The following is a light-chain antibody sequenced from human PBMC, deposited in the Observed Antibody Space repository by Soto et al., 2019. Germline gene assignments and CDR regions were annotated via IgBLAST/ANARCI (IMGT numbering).Light chain of an antibody. V-gene: IGKV3-20*01. CDR2: GAS. CDR1: QSVSSSC. CDR3: QQYDDSLSSFT. J-gene: IGKJ2*01. Sequence: EIVLTQSPGTLSLSPGERATLSCRASQSVSSSCLAWYQQKPGQAPRLLIYGASYRATGIPDRFSGRGSGTDFTLTISRLEPEDFAVYYCQQYDDSLSSFTFGQGTNLEIK.